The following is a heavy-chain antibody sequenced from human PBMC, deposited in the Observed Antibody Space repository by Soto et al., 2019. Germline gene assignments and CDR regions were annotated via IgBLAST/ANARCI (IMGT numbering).Heavy chain of an antibody. CDR2: ISGSGTGP. D-gene: IGHD6-19*01. Sequence: PGGSLRLSCAASGFTFSSYAMSWVRQAPGKGLEWVSGISGSGTGPYYAASVRGRFTISRDNSKSTLYLQMNSLRAEDMAVYYCVKTINGASGVAGDLYYFDYWGQGTPVTVSS. J-gene: IGHJ4*02. CDR3: VKTINGASGVAGDLYYFDY. V-gene: IGHV3-23*01. CDR1: GFTFSSYA.